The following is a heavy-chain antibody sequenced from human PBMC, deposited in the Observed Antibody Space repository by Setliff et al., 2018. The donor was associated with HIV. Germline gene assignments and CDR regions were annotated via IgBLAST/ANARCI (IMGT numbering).Heavy chain of an antibody. D-gene: IGHD5-12*01. CDR3: ARQGGYSGYGFYYYYYYMDV. Sequence: SETLSLTCTVSGGSISSNSYYWGWIRQPPGKGLEWIGSIYYSGSTYYNPSLKSRVTISVDTSKNQYSLKLSSVTAADTAVYYCARQGGYSGYGFYYYYYYMDVWGKGTTVTVSS. J-gene: IGHJ6*03. CDR2: IYYSGST. CDR1: GGSISSNSYY. V-gene: IGHV4-39*01.